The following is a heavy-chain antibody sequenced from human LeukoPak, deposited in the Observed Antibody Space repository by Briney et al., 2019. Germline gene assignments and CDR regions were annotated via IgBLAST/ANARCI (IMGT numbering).Heavy chain of an antibody. CDR2: ISYDGSNK. J-gene: IGHJ4*02. CDR3: ARDLWYYFDY. D-gene: IGHD2-21*01. Sequence: GGSLRLSCAASGFTFSSYGMHWVRQAPGKGLEWVAVISYDGSNKYYADSVKGRFTISRDNSKNTLYLQMNSLRAEDTAVYYCARDLWYYFDYWGQGTLVTVSS. V-gene: IGHV3-30*03. CDR1: GFTFSSYG.